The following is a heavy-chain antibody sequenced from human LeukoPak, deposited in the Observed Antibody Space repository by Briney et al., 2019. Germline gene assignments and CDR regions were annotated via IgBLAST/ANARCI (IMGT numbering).Heavy chain of an antibody. CDR1: GYSFTSYW. J-gene: IGHJ4*02. Sequence: GESLKIFCKGSGYSFTSYWIGWVRQMPGKGLEWMGIIYPGDSDTRYSPSFQGQVTISADKSICTAYLQWSSLKASDTAMYYCARPFFYGSGSHYLNYFDYWGQGTLVTVSS. CDR3: ARPFFYGSGSHYLNYFDY. D-gene: IGHD3-10*01. V-gene: IGHV5-51*01. CDR2: IYPGDSDT.